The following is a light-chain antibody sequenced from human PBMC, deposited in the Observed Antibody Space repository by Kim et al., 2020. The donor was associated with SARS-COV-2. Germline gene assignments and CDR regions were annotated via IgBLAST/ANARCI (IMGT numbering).Light chain of an antibody. J-gene: IGLJ2*01. Sequence: GLEQTVRMTCQGDSLRSDYATWYQQKPGQAPILVIYGKNNRHSGIPDRFSGSSSGNTASLTITGTQAGDEADYYCNSRDSNENVFFGGGTQLTVL. CDR1: SLRSDY. CDR2: GKN. V-gene: IGLV3-19*01. CDR3: NSRDSNENVF.